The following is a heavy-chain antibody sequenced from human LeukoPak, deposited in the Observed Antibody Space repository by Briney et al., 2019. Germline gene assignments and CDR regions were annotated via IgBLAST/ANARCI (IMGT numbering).Heavy chain of an antibody. CDR2: INPNTGGT. D-gene: IGHD3-16*02. V-gene: IGHV1-2*02. J-gene: IGHJ3*02. CDR3: ARPYDYLWGSYRNDAFEI. Sequence: ASVKVSCKTSGYTFVGNHLHWVRQAPGQGPEWMGWINPNTGGTNYAQKFQGRVTMTRDTSISTVYMDLTRLRFDATAVYFCARPYDYLWGSYRNDAFEIWGQGTMVTVSS. CDR1: GYTFVGNH.